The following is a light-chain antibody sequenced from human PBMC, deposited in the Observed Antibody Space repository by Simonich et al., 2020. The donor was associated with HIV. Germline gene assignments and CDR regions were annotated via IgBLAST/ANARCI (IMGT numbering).Light chain of an antibody. J-gene: IGLJ1*01. CDR1: NIGSKN. CDR2: DDS. V-gene: IGLV3-21*01. CDR3: NSRDSSGNRYV. Sequence: SYVLTQPPSVSVAPGKTARITCGGNNIGSKNVHWYQQKPGQAPVLVVYDDSDRPSGIPWRFSGSSSGNTASLTITGAQAEDEADYYCNSRDSSGNRYVFGTGTKVTVL.